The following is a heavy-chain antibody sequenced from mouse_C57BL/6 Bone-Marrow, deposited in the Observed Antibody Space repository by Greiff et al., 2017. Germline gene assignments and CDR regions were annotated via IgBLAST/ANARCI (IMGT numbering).Heavy chain of an antibody. CDR2: FYPGSGSI. V-gene: IGHV1-62-2*01. CDR1: GYTFTEYT. J-gene: IGHJ2*01. CDR3: AIREDCDAFFDY. Sequence: VQLQQSGAELVKPGASVTLSCKASGYTFTEYTIHWVKQRSGQGLEWIGWFYPGSGSIKYNEKFKDKATLTADKSSSTVYMELSSLTSEDAAVYYCAIREDCDAFFDYWGQGTTLTVSS.